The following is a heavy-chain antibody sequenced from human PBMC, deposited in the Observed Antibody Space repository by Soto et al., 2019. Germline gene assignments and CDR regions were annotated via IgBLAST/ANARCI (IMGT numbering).Heavy chain of an antibody. CDR2: IFSNDEK. CDR1: GFSLSIAGMG. V-gene: IGHV2-26*01. CDR3: APITHRSGWEGFDY. Sequence: QVTLKESGPVLLKPTETLTLTCTVSGFSLSIAGMGVSWVRQPPGKALEWLAHIFSNDEKSYNTSLKSRLTISQGSSRGQVVLTITNIDPLDTATYYCAPITHRSGWEGFDYRGPGTLVTLPS. D-gene: IGHD6-19*01. J-gene: IGHJ4*02.